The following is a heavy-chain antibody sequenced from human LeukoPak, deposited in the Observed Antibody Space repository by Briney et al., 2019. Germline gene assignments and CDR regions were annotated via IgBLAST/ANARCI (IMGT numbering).Heavy chain of an antibody. CDR1: GYTFTSYG. CDR2: ISAYNGNT. J-gene: IGHJ6*02. Sequence: ASVKVSCKASGYTFTSYGISWVRQAPGQGLEWMGWISAYNGNTNYTQKLHGRVTMTTDTSTSTAYMELRSLRSDDTAVYYCARGGDFYYYYGMDVWGQGTTVTVSS. V-gene: IGHV1-18*01. CDR3: ARGGDFYYYYGMDV.